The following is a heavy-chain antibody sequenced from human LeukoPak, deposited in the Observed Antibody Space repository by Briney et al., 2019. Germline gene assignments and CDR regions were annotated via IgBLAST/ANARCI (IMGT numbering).Heavy chain of an antibody. CDR1: GFTFSRYW. J-gene: IGHJ4*02. V-gene: IGHV3-7*01. Sequence: PGGSLRLSCAASGFTFSRYWMNWVRQAPGKGLEGVASIKEDGSEKSYVDSVNGRFTISRDNANNSLYLQMNSLRAEDTAVYYCVSCGTTTCIIRFDHWGQGTLVTVSS. CDR2: IKEDGSEK. D-gene: IGHD2-2*01. CDR3: VSCGTTTCIIRFDH.